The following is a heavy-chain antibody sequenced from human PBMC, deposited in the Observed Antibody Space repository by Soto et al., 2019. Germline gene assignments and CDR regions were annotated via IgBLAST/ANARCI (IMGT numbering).Heavy chain of an antibody. Sequence: GASVKISCKASGYTFSIYAMHLVRQAPGQRLEWMGWISAYNGNTNYAQKLQGRVTMTTDTSTSTAYMELRSRRSDDTAVYYCARDYDILAGHTGHYWGQGTLVTVSS. D-gene: IGHD3-9*01. CDR1: GYTFSIYA. CDR2: ISAYNGNT. J-gene: IGHJ4*02. CDR3: ARDYDILAGHTGHY. V-gene: IGHV1-18*01.